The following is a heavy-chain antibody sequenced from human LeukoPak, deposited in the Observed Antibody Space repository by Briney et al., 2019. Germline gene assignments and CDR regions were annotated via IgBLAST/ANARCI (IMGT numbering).Heavy chain of an antibody. V-gene: IGHV4-34*01. CDR1: GGSFSGYY. Sequence: PSETLSLTCAVYGGSFSGYYWSWIRQPPGEGLEWIGEINHSGSTNYNPSLKSRVTISVDTSKNQFSLKLSSVTAADTAVYYCARASSGNTRTMSWFDPWGQGTLVTVSS. J-gene: IGHJ5*02. CDR2: INHSGST. CDR3: ARASSGNTRTMSWFDP. D-gene: IGHD2-2*01.